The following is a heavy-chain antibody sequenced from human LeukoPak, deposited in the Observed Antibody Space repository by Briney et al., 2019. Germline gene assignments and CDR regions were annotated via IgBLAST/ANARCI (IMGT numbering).Heavy chain of an antibody. Sequence: GGSLRLTCAASGFTFSESWMSWVRQAPGKGLEWVANMNEDGSERDYVDSVKGRFTISRDNARKSLYLQMSSLRAEDTAVDYCATYTHWVAGDVWGQGTTVTVSS. J-gene: IGHJ6*02. D-gene: IGHD3-16*01. CDR2: MNEDGSER. CDR3: ATYTHWVAGDV. V-gene: IGHV3-7*01. CDR1: GFTFSESW.